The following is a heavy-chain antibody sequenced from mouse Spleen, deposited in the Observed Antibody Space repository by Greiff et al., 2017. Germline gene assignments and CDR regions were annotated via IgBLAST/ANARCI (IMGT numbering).Heavy chain of an antibody. J-gene: IGHJ2*01. CDR1: GYTFTSYW. CDR3: ARCWDYFDY. CDR2: INPSNGRT. Sequence: QVQLQQPGAELVKPGASVKLSCKTSGYTFTSYWMHWVKQRPGQGLEWIGEINPSNGRTNYNEKFENKATLTVDKSSSTAYMQLSSLTSEDSAVYYCARCWDYFDYWGQGTTLTVSS. V-gene: IGHV1S81*02. D-gene: IGHD4-1*01.